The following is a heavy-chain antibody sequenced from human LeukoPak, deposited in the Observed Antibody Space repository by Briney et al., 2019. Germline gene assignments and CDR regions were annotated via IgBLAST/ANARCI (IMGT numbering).Heavy chain of an antibody. V-gene: IGHV3-21*01. D-gene: IGHD1-26*01. CDR1: GFTFSSYS. CDR3: AREFAGSASGAGY. J-gene: IGHJ4*02. Sequence: PGGSLRLSCAASGFTFSSYSMNWVRQAPGKGLEWVSCMSVSSGLIYYADSVKGRFTISRDNAKSSLYLQMNRLRVEDTAVYYCAREFAGSASGAGYWGQGTLVTVSS. CDR2: MSVSSGLI.